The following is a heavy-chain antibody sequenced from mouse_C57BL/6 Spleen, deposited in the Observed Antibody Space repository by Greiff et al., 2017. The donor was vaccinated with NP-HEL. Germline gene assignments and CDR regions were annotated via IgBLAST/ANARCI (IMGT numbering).Heavy chain of an antibody. CDR1: GYTFTSYW. D-gene: IGHD1-1*01. CDR2: IDPSDSYT. V-gene: IGHV1-59*01. J-gene: IGHJ2*01. Sequence: QVHVKQPGAELVRPGTSVKLSCKASGYTFTSYWMHWVKQRPGQGLEWIGVIDPSDSYTNYNQKFKGKATLTVDTSSSTAYMQLSSLTSEDSAVYYCAKGGSSIDYWGQGTTLTVSS. CDR3: AKGGSSIDY.